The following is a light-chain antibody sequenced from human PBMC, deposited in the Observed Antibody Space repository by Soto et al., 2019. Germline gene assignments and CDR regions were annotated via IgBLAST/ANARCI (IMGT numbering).Light chain of an antibody. CDR2: EDT. Sequence: QSALTQSAPVSGSPGQSITISCTGTSSDVGNYNLVSWYQQHPGRAPRLLIYEDTKRPSGISNRFSGSKSGTTASLTISGLQAEDEADYYCCLYASSGTLIIGVGTKLTVL. CDR3: CLYASSGTLI. V-gene: IGLV2-23*01. J-gene: IGLJ2*01. CDR1: SSDVGNYNL.